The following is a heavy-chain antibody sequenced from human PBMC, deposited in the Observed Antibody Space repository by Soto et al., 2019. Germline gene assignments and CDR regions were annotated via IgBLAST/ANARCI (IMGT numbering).Heavy chain of an antibody. CDR3: ARGPLWFGELLNYYYGMDV. V-gene: IGHV4-59*08. CDR2: IYYSGST. J-gene: IGHJ6*02. D-gene: IGHD3-10*01. Sequence: SETLSLTCTVSGGSISSYYWSWIRQPPGKGLEWIGYIYYSGSTNYNPSLKSRVTISVDTSKNQFSLKLSSVTAADTAVYYCARGPLWFGELLNYYYGMDVWGQGTTVT. CDR1: GGSISSYY.